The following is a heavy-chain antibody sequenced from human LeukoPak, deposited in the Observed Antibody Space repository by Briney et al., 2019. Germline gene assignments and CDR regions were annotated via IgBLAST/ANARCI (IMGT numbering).Heavy chain of an antibody. CDR3: VVSVQAAAIPAFDC. V-gene: IGHV1-2*02. J-gene: IGHJ4*02. D-gene: IGHD3-22*01. CDR2: INPTSGGI. Sequence: GASVKVSCKHTFTGHNIHWVRQAPGQGLEFVGWINPTSGGIKYAQKFQGRATMTRDTSINTVYMELSSLTSDDAALYYCVVSVQAAAIPAFDCWGQGTPVTVSP. CDR1: TFTGHN.